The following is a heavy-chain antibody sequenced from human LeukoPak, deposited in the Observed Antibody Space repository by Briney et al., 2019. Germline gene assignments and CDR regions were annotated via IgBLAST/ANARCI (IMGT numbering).Heavy chain of an antibody. CDR2: ISTSGGST. J-gene: IGHJ4*02. V-gene: IGHV3-11*01. Sequence: GALRLSCAASGFTFNEYCMGWVRQAPGKGPEWISYISTSGGSTYYSDSVRGRFTISRDNAKNSLSLQLNRLKAGDTAVYYCARDPRGNFGWGHRLDYWGQGTLVTVSS. D-gene: IGHD3-16*01. CDR3: ARDPRGNFGWGHRLDY. CDR1: GFTFNEYC.